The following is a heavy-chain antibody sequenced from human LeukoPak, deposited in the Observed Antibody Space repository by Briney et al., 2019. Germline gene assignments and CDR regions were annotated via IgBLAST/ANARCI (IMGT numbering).Heavy chain of an antibody. Sequence: PGGSLRLSCAASGFSFSSYEMNWVRQAPGKGLEWVSYISSTAITIYYAGSVKGRFTISRGNAKNSLYLQMNSLRAEDTAVYYCARGLYTTSSGRVVFFIWGQGTLVTVSS. CDR2: ISSTAITI. V-gene: IGHV3-48*03. J-gene: IGHJ4*02. D-gene: IGHD6-6*01. CDR3: ARGLYTTSSGRVVFFI. CDR1: GFSFSSYE.